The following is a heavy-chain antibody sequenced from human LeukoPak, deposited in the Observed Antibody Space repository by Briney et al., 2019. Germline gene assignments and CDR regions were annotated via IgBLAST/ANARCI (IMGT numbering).Heavy chain of an antibody. CDR3: ARDLGGGSLVRFDP. CDR2: IYYSGST. Sequence: PSETLSPTCTVSGGSISSSSYYWGWIRQPPGKGLEWIGSIYYSGSTYYNPSLKSRVTISVDTSKNQFSLKLSSVTAADTAVYYCARDLGGGSLVRFDPWGQGTLVTVSS. CDR1: GGSISSSSYY. J-gene: IGHJ5*02. V-gene: IGHV4-39*02. D-gene: IGHD2-15*01.